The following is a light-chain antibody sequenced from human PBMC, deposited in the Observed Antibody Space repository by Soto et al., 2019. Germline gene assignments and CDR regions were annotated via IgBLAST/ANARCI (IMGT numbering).Light chain of an antibody. CDR3: QQYDNFPRAIN. CDR2: DAS. J-gene: IGKJ5*01. Sequence: DIQMTQSPSSLSASVGDRVTIACQASQDISNYLHWYQQKPGKAPKLLIYDASNLETGVPSRFSGSGSGTDFTFTISRLQPEDIATYYCQQYDNFPRAINCGQGKQREIK. CDR1: QDISNY. V-gene: IGKV1-33*01.